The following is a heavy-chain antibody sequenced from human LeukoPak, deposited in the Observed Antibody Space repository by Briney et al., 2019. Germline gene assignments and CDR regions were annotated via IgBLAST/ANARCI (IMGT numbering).Heavy chain of an antibody. CDR3: AREMTGYYYDSSGPRIDY. D-gene: IGHD3-22*01. CDR2: IIPIFGTA. V-gene: IGHV1-69*06. CDR1: GGTFSSYA. J-gene: IGHJ4*02. Sequence: SVKVSCKASGGTFSSYAISWVRQAPGQGLEWMGRIIPIFGTADYAQKFQGRVTITADKSTSTAYMELSSLRSEDTAVYYCAREMTGYYYDSSGPRIDYWGQGTLVTVSS.